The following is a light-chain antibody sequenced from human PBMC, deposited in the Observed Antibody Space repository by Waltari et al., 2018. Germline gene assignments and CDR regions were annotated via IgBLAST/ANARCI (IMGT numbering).Light chain of an antibody. J-gene: IGLJ3*02. V-gene: IGLV8-61*01. CDR3: ALYMGSGIWV. Sequence: QTVVTQEPSLSVSPGGTVTLTCALSSGSLSTTSYATLYQQTPGQAPRTRVYKANARSSGVPDRFSGSILGNTAALTITGAQADDESDYYCALYMGSGIWVFGGGTRLTVL. CDR2: KAN. CDR1: SGSLSTTSY.